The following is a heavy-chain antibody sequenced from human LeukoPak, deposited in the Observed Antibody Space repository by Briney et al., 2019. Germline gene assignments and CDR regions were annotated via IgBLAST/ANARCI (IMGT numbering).Heavy chain of an antibody. D-gene: IGHD4-23*01. J-gene: IGHJ4*02. V-gene: IGHV1-2*02. Sequence: ASVKVSCKASGYTFTGYYMHWVRQAPGQGLEWMGWINPNSGGTNYAQKFQGRVTMTRDTSISTAYMELSRLRSDDTAAYYCARDLIDYGGNPGATDYWGQGTLVTVSS. CDR3: ARDLIDYGGNPGATDY. CDR2: INPNSGGT. CDR1: GYTFTGYY.